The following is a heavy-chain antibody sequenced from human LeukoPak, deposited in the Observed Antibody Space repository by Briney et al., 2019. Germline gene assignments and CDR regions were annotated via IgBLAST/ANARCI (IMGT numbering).Heavy chain of an antibody. CDR1: GFTFSSYA. V-gene: IGHV3-23*01. Sequence: TGGSLRLSCTACGFTFSSYAMSWVRQAPGKGLEWVSAISGSGGSTYYADSVKGWFTISRDNSKNTLYLQMNSLRAEDTAVYYCAKDGYDSSGYYTTPFDYWGQGTLVTVSS. D-gene: IGHD3-22*01. CDR3: AKDGYDSSGYYTTPFDY. J-gene: IGHJ4*02. CDR2: ISGSGGST.